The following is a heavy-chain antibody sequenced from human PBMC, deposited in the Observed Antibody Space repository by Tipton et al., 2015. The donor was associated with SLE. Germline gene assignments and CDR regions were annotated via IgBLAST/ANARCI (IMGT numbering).Heavy chain of an antibody. Sequence: TLSLTCTVSGGSISSYYWSWIRQPPGKGLEWIGSISFSGTTYFNPSLKSRVTLSRDTSKNQFSLNLNSVTAADTAFYYCTRVMTGSRSDFWGRGTLVTVSP. D-gene: IGHD1-26*01. CDR1: GGSISSYY. V-gene: IGHV4-59*12. J-gene: IGHJ4*02. CDR3: TRVMTGSRSDF. CDR2: ISFSGTT.